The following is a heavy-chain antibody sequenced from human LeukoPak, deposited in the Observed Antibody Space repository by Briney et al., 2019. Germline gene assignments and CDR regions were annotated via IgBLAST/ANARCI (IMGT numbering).Heavy chain of an antibody. D-gene: IGHD3-10*01. Sequence: PSETLSLTCAVYGGSFSGYYWSWIRQPPGKGLEWIGEINHSGSTNYNPSLKGRVTISVDTSKNQFSLKLSSVTAADTAVYYCARESIVLLWFGEPPDAFDIWGQGTMVTVSS. J-gene: IGHJ3*02. CDR3: ARESIVLLWFGEPPDAFDI. CDR1: GGSFSGYY. V-gene: IGHV4-34*01. CDR2: INHSGST.